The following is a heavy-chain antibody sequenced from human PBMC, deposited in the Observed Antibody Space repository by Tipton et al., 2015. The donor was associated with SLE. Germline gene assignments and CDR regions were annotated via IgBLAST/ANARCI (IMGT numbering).Heavy chain of an antibody. Sequence: TLSLTCTVSSDSMNNYYLSWIRQSPGKGLEWIGYVYYTRGPRYNPSLTSRITISQDTSRNQFSLKLTSVTAADTAVYYCAAGKDVWYFDLWGRGALVTVSS. V-gene: IGHV4-59*07. CDR2: VYYTRGP. CDR1: SDSMNNYY. D-gene: IGHD2-15*01. J-gene: IGHJ2*01. CDR3: AAGKDVWYFDL.